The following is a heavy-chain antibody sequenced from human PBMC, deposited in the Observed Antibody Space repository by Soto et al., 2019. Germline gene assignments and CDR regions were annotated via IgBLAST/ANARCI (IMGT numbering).Heavy chain of an antibody. CDR3: AGVSDY. Sequence: QVLLQQWGAGRLKPSETLSLTCAVYGGSFIGYSWGWIRQSPGTGLEWIGEINHSGSANFNPSLKSRVTISVDTSKNQFSLKLYSVTAADAAVYDGAGVSDYWSQGTLVTVSS. J-gene: IGHJ4*02. CDR2: INHSGSA. CDR1: GGSFIGYS. V-gene: IGHV4-34*01.